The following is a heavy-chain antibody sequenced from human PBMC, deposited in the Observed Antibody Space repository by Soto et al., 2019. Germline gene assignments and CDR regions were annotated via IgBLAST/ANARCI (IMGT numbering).Heavy chain of an antibody. D-gene: IGHD2-15*01. Sequence: SETLSLTSTVSGGSISSNGYYWGWIRQPPGKGLEWIGSVSYSGTTYSNPSLKSRVTMSVDTSQNRFSLRLSSVTAADTAVYHCARRAGGYCSGGSCRTFDVWGQGTMVTVS. CDR1: GGSISSNGYY. CDR3: ARRAGGYCSGGSCRTFDV. CDR2: VSYSGTT. J-gene: IGHJ3*01. V-gene: IGHV4-39*02.